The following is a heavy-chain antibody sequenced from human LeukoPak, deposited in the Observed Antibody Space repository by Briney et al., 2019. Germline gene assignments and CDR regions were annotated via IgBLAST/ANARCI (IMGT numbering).Heavy chain of an antibody. Sequence: ASVKVSCKASGGTFSNYAISWVRQAPGQGLEWMGRVIPILGIATYAQKFQGRVTTTADKTTSTAYMELSSLRSEDTAVYYCARENRRDGYNPHWYFDLWGRGTLVTVSS. CDR3: ARENRRDGYNPHWYFDL. J-gene: IGHJ2*01. D-gene: IGHD5-24*01. CDR1: GGTFSNYA. CDR2: VIPILGIA. V-gene: IGHV1-69*04.